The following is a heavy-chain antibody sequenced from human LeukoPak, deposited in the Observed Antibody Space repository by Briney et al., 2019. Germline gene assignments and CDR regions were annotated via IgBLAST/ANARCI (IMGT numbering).Heavy chain of an antibody. CDR2: ISTSGGTI. J-gene: IGHJ4*02. D-gene: IGHD3-10*01. V-gene: IGHV3-48*03. Sequence: GGSLRLSCAASGFTFNNYEMNWVRQAPGKGLEWVSYISTSGGTIYYADSVKGRFTISRDNAKNSLYLQMKSLRAEDTAVYYCARAEAKFGELLASDYWGQGTLVTVYS. CDR1: GFTFNNYE. CDR3: ARAEAKFGELLASDY.